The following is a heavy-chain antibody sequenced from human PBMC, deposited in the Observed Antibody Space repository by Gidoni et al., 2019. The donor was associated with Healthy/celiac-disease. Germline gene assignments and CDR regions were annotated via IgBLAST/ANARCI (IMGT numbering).Heavy chain of an antibody. Sequence: QVQLVESGGGVVQPGRSLRLSCAASGFTFSSYGMHWVRQAPGKGLEWVAVISYDGSNKYYADSVKCRFTISRDNSKNTLYLQMNSLRAEDTAVYYCAANFDYWGQGTLVTVSS. V-gene: IGHV3-30*03. J-gene: IGHJ4*02. CDR3: AANFDY. CDR2: ISYDGSNK. CDR1: GFTFSSYG.